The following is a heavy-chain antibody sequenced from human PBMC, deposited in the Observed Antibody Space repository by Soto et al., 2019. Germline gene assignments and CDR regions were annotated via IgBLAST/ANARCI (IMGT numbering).Heavy chain of an antibody. Sequence: SETLSLTSIVSGGSITRRSSYGAWIRQPPGKGLEWVGTFYDGNTYHNPSLRSRITIAVATSKNQFSLKLHSVADADTAFYYCATTRGLAVGGSFDYWGQGMLVTVSS. CDR2: FYDGNT. J-gene: IGHJ4*02. CDR3: ATTRGLAVGGSFDY. V-gene: IGHV4-39*01. D-gene: IGHD3-10*01. CDR1: GGSITRRSSY.